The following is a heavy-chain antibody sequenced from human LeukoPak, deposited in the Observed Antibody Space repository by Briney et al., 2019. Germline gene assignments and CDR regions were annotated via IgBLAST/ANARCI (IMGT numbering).Heavy chain of an antibody. Sequence: PGGSLRLSCAVSGFIFSKYGMTWLRQALGKGMEWVSGIALNGGDTYYADSVRGRFTISRDNFQNSLYLQMNSLRAEDTAVYYCAKSLSSELLWYFDLWGRGTLVTVSS. D-gene: IGHD1-26*01. CDR1: GFIFSKYG. CDR3: AKSLSSELLWYFDL. V-gene: IGHV3-23*01. CDR2: IALNGGDT. J-gene: IGHJ2*01.